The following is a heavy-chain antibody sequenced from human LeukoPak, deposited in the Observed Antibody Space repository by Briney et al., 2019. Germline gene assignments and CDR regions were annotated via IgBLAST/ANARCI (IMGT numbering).Heavy chain of an antibody. V-gene: IGHV4-34*01. D-gene: IGHD6-19*01. Sequence: PSETLSLTCTVSGGSISSYYWSWIRQPPGKGLEWIGEINHSGSTNYNPSLKSRVTISVDTSKNQFSLKLSSVTAADTAVYYCARVGSGWYGNDAFDIWGQGTMVTVSS. J-gene: IGHJ3*02. CDR3: ARVGSGWYGNDAFDI. CDR2: INHSGST. CDR1: GGSISSYY.